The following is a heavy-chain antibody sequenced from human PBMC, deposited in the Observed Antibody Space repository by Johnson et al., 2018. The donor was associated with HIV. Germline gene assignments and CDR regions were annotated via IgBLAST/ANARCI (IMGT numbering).Heavy chain of an antibody. CDR2: ISWNSGSI. CDR3: AKEGNPYLVGATAGGVGGAFDI. D-gene: IGHD1-26*01. V-gene: IGHV3-9*01. Sequence: VQLLESGGGLVQPGGSLRLSCAASGFTFSSYAMSWVRQAPGKGLEWVSGISWNSGSIGYAASVKGRFTISRDNAKNSLYLQMNSLRAEDTALYYCAKEGNPYLVGATAGGVGGAFDIWGQGTMVTVSS. J-gene: IGHJ3*02. CDR1: GFTFSSYA.